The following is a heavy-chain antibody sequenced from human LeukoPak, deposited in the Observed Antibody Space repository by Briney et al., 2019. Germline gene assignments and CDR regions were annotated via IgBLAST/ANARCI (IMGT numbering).Heavy chain of an antibody. CDR3: ARDDDSCGPNNLDL. CDR2: ISYDGSNK. CDR1: GFTFSSYG. D-gene: IGHD3-3*01. J-gene: IGHJ3*01. Sequence: GGSLRLSCAASGFTFSSYGMHWVRQAPGKGLEWVAVISYDGSNKYYADSVKGRFTISRDNSKNTLYLQMNSLRDEDTAVYYCARDDDSCGPNNLDLWGQGTMVTVSS. V-gene: IGHV3-30*03.